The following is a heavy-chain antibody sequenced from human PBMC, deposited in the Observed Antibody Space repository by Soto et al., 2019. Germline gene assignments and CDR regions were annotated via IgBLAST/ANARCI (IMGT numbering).Heavy chain of an antibody. CDR3: ARAGDNTGYSDY. CDR1: GWSFRGYY. V-gene: IGHV4-34*02. CDR2: INHSGRT. D-gene: IGHD3-22*01. J-gene: IGHJ4*02. Sequence: QVQLQQWGAGLLKPSETLSLTCAVYGWSFRGYYWTWILQPPGKGLEWIGEINHSGRTNYNPSLKSRVSISVDTSKNQFSLQLNSVTAADTAVYHCARAGDNTGYSDYWGQGTLVTVSS.